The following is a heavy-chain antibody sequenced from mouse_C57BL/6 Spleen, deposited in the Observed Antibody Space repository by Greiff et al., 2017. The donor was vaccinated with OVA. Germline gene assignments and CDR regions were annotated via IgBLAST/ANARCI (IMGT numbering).Heavy chain of an antibody. V-gene: IGHV1-69*01. CDR3: ARSPNYYGSSSRDYFDY. Sequence: QVQLQQPGAELVMPGASVKLSCKASGYTFTSYWMHWVKQRPGQGLEWIGEIDPSDSYTNYNQKFKAKSTLTVDKSSSTAYMQLSSLTSEDSAVYYCARSPNYYGSSSRDYFDYWGQVTTLTVSS. CDR2: IDPSDSYT. J-gene: IGHJ2*01. D-gene: IGHD1-1*01. CDR1: GYTFTSYW.